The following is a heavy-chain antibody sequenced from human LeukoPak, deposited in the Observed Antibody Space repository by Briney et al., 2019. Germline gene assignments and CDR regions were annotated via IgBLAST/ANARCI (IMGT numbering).Heavy chain of an antibody. CDR2: INHSGST. J-gene: IGHJ4*02. Sequence: SETLSLTCAVYGGSLSGYYWSWIRQPPGKGLEWIGEINHSGSTNYNPSLKSRVTISVDTSKNQFSLKLSSVTAADTAVYYCARMEAVFGIDYWGQGTLVTVSS. D-gene: IGHD3-10*01. V-gene: IGHV4-34*01. CDR1: GGSLSGYY. CDR3: ARMEAVFGIDY.